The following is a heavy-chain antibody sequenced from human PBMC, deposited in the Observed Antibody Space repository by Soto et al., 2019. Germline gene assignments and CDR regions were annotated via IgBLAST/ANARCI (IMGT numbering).Heavy chain of an antibody. CDR3: ARRGYSYGLDAFDI. Sequence: GASVKVSCKASGGTFSSYAISWVRQAPGQGLEWMGGIIPIFGTANYAQKFQGRVTITADTSTSTAYMELRSLRSDDTAVYYCARRGYSYGLDAFDIWGQGTMVTVSS. CDR1: GGTFSSYA. D-gene: IGHD5-18*01. V-gene: IGHV1-69*06. J-gene: IGHJ3*02. CDR2: IIPIFGTA.